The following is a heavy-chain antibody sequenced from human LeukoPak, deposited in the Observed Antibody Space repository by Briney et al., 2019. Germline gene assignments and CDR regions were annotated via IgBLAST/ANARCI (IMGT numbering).Heavy chain of an antibody. Sequence: ASVKVSCKASGYTFTSYAMHWVRQAPGQRREWMGWINAGNGNTKYSQKFQGRVTITRDTSASTAYMELSSLRSEDTAVYYCARSFQRITMIVVVTENYFDYWGQGTLVTVSS. J-gene: IGHJ4*02. V-gene: IGHV1-3*01. CDR2: INAGNGNT. CDR1: GYTFTSYA. D-gene: IGHD3-22*01. CDR3: ARSFQRITMIVVVTENYFDY.